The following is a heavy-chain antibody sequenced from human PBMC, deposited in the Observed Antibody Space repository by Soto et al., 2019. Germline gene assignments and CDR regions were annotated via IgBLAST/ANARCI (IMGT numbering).Heavy chain of an antibody. D-gene: IGHD6-13*01. Sequence: LRLSCAASGFTFNNYAMSWVRQAPGKGLEWVSGISGSGGNTYYADSVKGRFTISRDNSKNTLFLQVNSLRVEDTAVYYCAKLAVAAGGFFDYWGQGTLVTVSS. CDR3: AKLAVAAGGFFDY. CDR1: GFTFNNYA. CDR2: ISGSGGNT. J-gene: IGHJ4*02. V-gene: IGHV3-23*01.